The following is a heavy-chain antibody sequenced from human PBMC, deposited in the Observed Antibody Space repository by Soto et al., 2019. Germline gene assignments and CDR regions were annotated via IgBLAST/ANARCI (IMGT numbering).Heavy chain of an antibody. J-gene: IGHJ6*02. CDR1: GYTFTSYG. CDR3: ARPYYYDSSGYYRGYYYYYGMDV. CDR2: ISAYNGNT. Sequence: QVQLVQSGAEVKKPGASVKVSCKASGYTFTSYGISWVRQAPGQGLERMGWISAYNGNTNYAQKLQGRVTMTTDTSTRTADVELRSLRADDTAVYYCARPYYYDSSGYYRGYYYYYGMDVWGQGTTVTVSS. D-gene: IGHD3-22*01. V-gene: IGHV1-18*01.